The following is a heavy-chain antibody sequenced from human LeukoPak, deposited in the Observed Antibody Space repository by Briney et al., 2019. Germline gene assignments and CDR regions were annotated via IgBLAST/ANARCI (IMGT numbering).Heavy chain of an antibody. Sequence: SETLSLTCTVSGGSIRSYYWSWIRQPPGKGLEWIGEINHSGSTNYNPSLKSRVTISVDTSKNQFSLKLTSVTAADTAVYYCARHPRGRMAPGGLHWGQGTLVTVSS. CDR3: ARHPRGRMAPGGLH. D-gene: IGHD1-26*01. CDR2: INHSGST. J-gene: IGHJ4*02. V-gene: IGHV4-34*01. CDR1: GGSIRSYY.